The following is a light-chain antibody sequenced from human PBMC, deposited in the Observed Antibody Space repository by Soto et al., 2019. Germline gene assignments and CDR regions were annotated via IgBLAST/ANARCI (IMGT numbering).Light chain of an antibody. CDR2: GAS. CDR1: QIVIIK. V-gene: IGKV3-20*01. CDR3: QQYSDLPMT. Sequence: EIVMTQSPGTLSVSPLERATLSFMTSQIVIIKLAWYQQKPGQAPRLLIYGASSRATGIPDRFSGSASGTDFTLTISRLEPEDFAVYFCQQYSDLPMTFGQGTRLEIK. J-gene: IGKJ5*01.